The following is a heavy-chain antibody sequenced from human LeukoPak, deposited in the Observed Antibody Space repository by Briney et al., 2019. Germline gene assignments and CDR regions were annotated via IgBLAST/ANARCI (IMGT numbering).Heavy chain of an antibody. D-gene: IGHD5-24*01. Sequence: GGSLRLSCAASGFTFSSYAMGWVRQAPGKGLEWVSAISGSGGSTYYADSVKGRFTISRDNSKNTLYPQMNSLRAGDTAVYYCARVGHGSDAFDIWGQGTMVTVSS. CDR1: GFTFSSYA. J-gene: IGHJ3*02. CDR3: ARVGHGSDAFDI. CDR2: ISGSGGST. V-gene: IGHV3-23*01.